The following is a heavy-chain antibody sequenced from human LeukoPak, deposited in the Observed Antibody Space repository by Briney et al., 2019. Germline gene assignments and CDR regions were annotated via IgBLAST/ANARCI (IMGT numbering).Heavy chain of an antibody. Sequence: GGSLRLSCAASGFTFNTYTMNWVRQAPGKGLEWISYLSSGSDSIFYADSVKGRFTISRDNAKNSLYLQMNSLRAEDTAVYYCARLAAPDAFDIWGQGTMVTVSS. V-gene: IGHV3-48*04. J-gene: IGHJ3*02. D-gene: IGHD6-13*01. CDR3: ARLAAPDAFDI. CDR1: GFTFNTYT. CDR2: LSSGSDSI.